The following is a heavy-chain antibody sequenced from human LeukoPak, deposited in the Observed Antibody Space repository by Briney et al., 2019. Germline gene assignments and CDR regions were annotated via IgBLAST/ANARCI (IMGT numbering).Heavy chain of an antibody. J-gene: IGHJ6*03. D-gene: IGHD3-3*01. CDR3: ASDRERGDDFWSGYYSYYYYMDV. CDR2: IIPIFGTA. Sequence: SVKVSCKASGYTFTGYYMHWVRQAPGQGLEWMGGIIPIFGTANYAQKFQGRVTITADESTSTASMELSSLRSEDTAVYYCASDRERGDDFWSGYYSYYYYMDVWGKGTTVTVSS. V-gene: IGHV1-69*13. CDR1: GYTFTGYY.